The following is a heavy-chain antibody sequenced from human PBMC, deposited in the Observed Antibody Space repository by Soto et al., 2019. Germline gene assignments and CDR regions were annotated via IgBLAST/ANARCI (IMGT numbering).Heavy chain of an antibody. Sequence: GGSLRLFCAASGFTFSSYSMNWVRQAPGKGLEWVSSISSSSSYIYYADSVKGRFTISRDNAKNSLYLQMNSLRAEDTAVYYCARGALSSGWINYYYYGMDVWGQGTTVTVSS. V-gene: IGHV3-21*01. CDR1: GFTFSSYS. D-gene: IGHD6-19*01. CDR3: ARGALSSGWINYYYYGMDV. CDR2: ISSSSSYI. J-gene: IGHJ6*02.